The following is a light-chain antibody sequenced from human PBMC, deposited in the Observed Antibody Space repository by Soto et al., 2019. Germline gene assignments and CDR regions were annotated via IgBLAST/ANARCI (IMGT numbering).Light chain of an antibody. J-gene: IGLJ2*01. CDR2: EVS. V-gene: IGLV2-14*01. CDR3: SSYTSTSTPVV. Sequence: QSALTQPASVSGSPGQSITISCTGTSSDVGGYHFVSWYQQHPGKAPKLMIYEVSNRPSGVSNRFSGSKSGNTASLTISGLRAEDEADYYCSSYTSTSTPVVFGGGTKLTV. CDR1: SSDVGGYHF.